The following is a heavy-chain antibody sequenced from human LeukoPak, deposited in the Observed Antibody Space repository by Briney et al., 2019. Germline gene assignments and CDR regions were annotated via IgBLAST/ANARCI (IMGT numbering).Heavy chain of an antibody. Sequence: SQTLSLTCAISGDSVSSNSAAWNWIRQSPSRGLEWLGRTYYRSKWYNDYAVSVKSRITINPDTSKNQFSLQLNSVTPEDTAVYYCARSASKTIFGVVSYYFDYWGQGTLVTVSS. J-gene: IGHJ4*02. D-gene: IGHD3-3*01. V-gene: IGHV6-1*01. CDR2: TYYRSKWYN. CDR1: GDSVSSNSAA. CDR3: ARSASKTIFGVVSYYFDY.